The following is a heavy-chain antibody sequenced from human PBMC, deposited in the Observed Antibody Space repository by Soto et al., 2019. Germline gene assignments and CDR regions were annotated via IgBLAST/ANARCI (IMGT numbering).Heavy chain of an antibody. CDR3: ARAADRRVGGYSYGPDY. J-gene: IGHJ4*02. CDR2: ISSSSSYI. CDR1: GFTFSSYS. V-gene: IGHV3-21*01. Sequence: EVQLVESGGGLVKPGGSLRLSCAASGFTFSSYSMNWVRQAPGKGLEWVSSISSSSSYIYYADSVKGRFTISRDNAKPSLYLQRNSRRDADTAVYYCARAADRRVGGYSYGPDYWGQGTLVTVSS. D-gene: IGHD5-18*01.